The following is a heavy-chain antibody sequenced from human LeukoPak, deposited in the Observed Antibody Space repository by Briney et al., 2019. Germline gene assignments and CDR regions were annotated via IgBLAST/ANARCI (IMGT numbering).Heavy chain of an antibody. J-gene: IGHJ4*02. V-gene: IGHV3-64*01. CDR3: VAYCGGDCYSAGG. CDR1: GFTFSSYA. Sequence: GGSLRLSCAASGFTFSSYAMHWVRQAPGKGLEYVSAISSNGRRPYYANSVEGRFTISRDNSKNTLYLQMGSLRAEDMAVYYCVAYCGGDCYSAGGWGQGTLVTVSS. D-gene: IGHD2-21*02. CDR2: ISSNGRRP.